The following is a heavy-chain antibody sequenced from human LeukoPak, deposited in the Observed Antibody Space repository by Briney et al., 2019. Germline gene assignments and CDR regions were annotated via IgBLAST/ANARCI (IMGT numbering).Heavy chain of an antibody. CDR3: AKDRGSGYHYFDY. D-gene: IGHD3-22*01. J-gene: IGHJ4*02. Sequence: GGSLRLSCPVSGFTFSSYAMSWVRQAPGRGLEWVSVISTSGESAYYADSVKGRFTISRDNSKNTLYLQMNSLRAEDTAVYYCAKDRGSGYHYFDYWGQGTLATVSS. V-gene: IGHV3-23*01. CDR1: GFTFSSYA. CDR2: ISTSGESA.